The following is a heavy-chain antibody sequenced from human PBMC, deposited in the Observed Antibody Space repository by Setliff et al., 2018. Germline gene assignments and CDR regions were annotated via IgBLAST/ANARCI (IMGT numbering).Heavy chain of an antibody. J-gene: IGHJ4*02. Sequence: PSETLSLTCTVSGGSINSGSYYSSWIRQSAGKGLEWIGYIYTSGSTNYNPSLKSRVTISLDTSKSQFSLKLSFVTAADTAVYYCARSLGSGSYYNSRPFYSDYWGQGTLVTVSS. CDR1: GGSINSGSYY. CDR3: ARSLGSGSYYNSRPFYSDY. CDR2: IYTSGST. V-gene: IGHV4-61*09. D-gene: IGHD3-10*01.